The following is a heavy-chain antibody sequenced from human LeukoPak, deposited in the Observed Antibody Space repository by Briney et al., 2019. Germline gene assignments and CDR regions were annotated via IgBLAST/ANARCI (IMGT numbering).Heavy chain of an antibody. CDR2: IYYSGST. CDR1: GGSISSGGYY. Sequence: SETLSLTCTVSGGSISSGGYYWNWIRQHPGEGLEWIGYIYYSGSTYYNPSLKSRVTISVDTSKNQFSLKLSSVTAADTAVYYCVGITFGGVTVRSYYFDYWGQGTLVTVSS. V-gene: IGHV4-31*03. D-gene: IGHD3-16*02. CDR3: VGITFGGVTVRSYYFDY. J-gene: IGHJ4*02.